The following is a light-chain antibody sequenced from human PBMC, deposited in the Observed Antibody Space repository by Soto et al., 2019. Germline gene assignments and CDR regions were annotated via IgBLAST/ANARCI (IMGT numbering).Light chain of an antibody. CDR3: TSYTSSSTLDV. CDR1: RSDIGSYNY. J-gene: IGLJ1*01. CDR2: GIX. Sequence: QSVLTQPASVSGSPGQSITISCSGTRSDIGSYNYVAWYQQFPGKTPKILIHGIXXXPXXVXXXXXXXXXXXTASLTISGLQAEDEADYFCTSYTSSSTLDVFGTGHKVTVL. V-gene: IGLV2-14*01.